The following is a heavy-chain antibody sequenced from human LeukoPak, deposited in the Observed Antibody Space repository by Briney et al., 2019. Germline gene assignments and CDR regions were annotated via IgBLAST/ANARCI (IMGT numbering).Heavy chain of an antibody. CDR2: IIPIFGTA. V-gene: IGHV1-69*01. Sequence: SVKVSCKASGGTFSSYAISWVRQAPGQGLEWMGGIIPIFGTANYAQKFQGRVTITADESTSTAYMELSSLRSEDTAVYYCARDRPADFWSGYYTGLPYYFDYWGQGTLVTVSS. CDR1: GGTFSSYA. CDR3: ARDRPADFWSGYYTGLPYYFDY. J-gene: IGHJ4*02. D-gene: IGHD3-3*01.